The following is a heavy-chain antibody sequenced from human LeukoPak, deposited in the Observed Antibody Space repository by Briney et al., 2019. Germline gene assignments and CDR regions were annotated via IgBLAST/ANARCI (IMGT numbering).Heavy chain of an antibody. CDR2: IWYDGSNK. CDR3: ARDSTIFGVVTSVDY. CDR1: GFTFSSYG. D-gene: IGHD3-3*01. V-gene: IGHV3-33*01. J-gene: IGHJ4*02. Sequence: PGGSLRLSCAASGFTFSSYGMHWVRQAPGKGLEWVAVIWYDGSNKYYADSVKGRFTISRDNSKNTPYLQMNSLRAEDTAVYYCARDSTIFGVVTSVDYWGQGTLVTVSS.